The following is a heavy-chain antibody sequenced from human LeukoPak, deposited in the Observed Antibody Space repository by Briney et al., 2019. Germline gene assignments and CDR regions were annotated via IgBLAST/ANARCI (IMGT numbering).Heavy chain of an antibody. D-gene: IGHD3-22*01. Sequence: GGSLRLSCAASGFTFDDYSMHWVRQAPGKGLEWVALITWDGTRTYYADSVKGRFSISRDNSKNSLYLQMNSLRTEDTALYYCTKETTMIVGGQYFDYWGQGTLVTVSS. CDR2: ITWDGTRT. V-gene: IGHV3-43*01. J-gene: IGHJ4*02. CDR1: GFTFDDYS. CDR3: TKETTMIVGGQYFDY.